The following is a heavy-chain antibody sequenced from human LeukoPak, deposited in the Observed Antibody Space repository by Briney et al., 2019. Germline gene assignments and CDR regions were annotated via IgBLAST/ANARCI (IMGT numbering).Heavy chain of an antibody. D-gene: IGHD3-10*01. Sequence: GVSLRLSSAAYGFTFSSYSRNWVRQAPGKGLEWVSSVTTSSSYIHYADSVKGRFTISRDNAKNSLYLQMNSLRAEDTAVYYCARVLLGGSGSYLDAFDIWGQGTMVTVSS. CDR1: GFTFSSYS. CDR2: VTTSSSYI. CDR3: ARVLLGGSGSYLDAFDI. V-gene: IGHV3-21*01. J-gene: IGHJ3*02.